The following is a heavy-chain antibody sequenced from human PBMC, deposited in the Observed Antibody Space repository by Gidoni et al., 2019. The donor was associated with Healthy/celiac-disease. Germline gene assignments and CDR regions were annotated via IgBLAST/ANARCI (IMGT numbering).Heavy chain of an antibody. CDR1: GFTFRSYA. D-gene: IGHD5-18*01. J-gene: IGHJ4*02. CDR3: AKDFNKGYSYGGRELDY. Sequence: EVQLLESGGGLVQPGGSLRLSCAASGFTFRSYAMSWVLQAPGKGLEWVSAISGSGGSTYYADSVKGRFTISRDNSKNTLYLQMNSLRAEDTAVYYCAKDFNKGYSYGGRELDYWGQGTLVTVSS. V-gene: IGHV3-23*01. CDR2: ISGSGGST.